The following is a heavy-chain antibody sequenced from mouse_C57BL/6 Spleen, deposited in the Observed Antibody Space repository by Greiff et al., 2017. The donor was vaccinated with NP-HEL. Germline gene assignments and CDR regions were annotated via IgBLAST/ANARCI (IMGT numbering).Heavy chain of an antibody. D-gene: IGHD3-2*02. Sequence: EVKLQESGPGLVKPSQSLSLTCSVTGYSITSGYYWNWIRQFPGNKLEWMGYISYDGSNNYNPSLKNRISITRDTSKNQFFLKLNSVTTEDTATYYWARDDSSGSAWFAYWGQGTLVTVSA. CDR1: GYSITSGYY. CDR3: ARDDSSGSAWFAY. CDR2: ISYDGSN. V-gene: IGHV3-6*01. J-gene: IGHJ3*01.